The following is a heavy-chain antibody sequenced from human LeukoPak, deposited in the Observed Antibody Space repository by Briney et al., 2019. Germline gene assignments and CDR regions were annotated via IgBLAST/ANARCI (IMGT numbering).Heavy chain of an antibody. J-gene: IGHJ6*03. Sequence: PGGSLRLSCAAAGFTFSDYGMNWVRQAPGKGLEWIGEINHSGSTNYNPSLKSRVTISVDTSKNQFSLKLSSVTAADTAVYYCARQRRVRGAKEVYYYYYYYMDVWGKGTTVTISS. D-gene: IGHD3-10*01. CDR2: INHSGST. CDR1: GFTFSDYG. V-gene: IGHV4-34*01. CDR3: ARQRRVRGAKEVYYYYYYYMDV.